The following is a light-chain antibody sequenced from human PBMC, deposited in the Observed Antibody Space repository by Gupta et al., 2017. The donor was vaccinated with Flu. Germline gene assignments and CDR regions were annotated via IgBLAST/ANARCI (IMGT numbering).Light chain of an antibody. CDR1: SGSVSTDNY. CDR2: DTN. Sequence: TVTLTCGLTSGSVSTDNYPSWYRQTPGQAPRMRMYDTNNRASGVSDRFSGSVVGSKDALTITGVQAGDEADYVCVLFMESGTCLFGGGTKMTVL. V-gene: IGLV8-61*01. CDR3: VLFMESGTCL. J-gene: IGLJ2*01.